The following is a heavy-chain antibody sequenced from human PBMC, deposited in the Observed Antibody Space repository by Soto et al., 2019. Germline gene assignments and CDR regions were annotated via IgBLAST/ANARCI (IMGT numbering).Heavy chain of an antibody. CDR3: ARWGSGFEDNWFDP. J-gene: IGHJ5*02. CDR2: IYYSGST. CDR1: GGSISSGGYY. V-gene: IGHV4-31*03. D-gene: IGHD6-19*01. Sequence: SETLSLTCTVSGGSISSGGYYWSCIRQHPGKGLEWIGYIYYSGSTYYNPSLKSRVTISVDTSKNQFSLKLSSVTAADTAVYYCARWGSGFEDNWFDPWGQGTLVTVSS.